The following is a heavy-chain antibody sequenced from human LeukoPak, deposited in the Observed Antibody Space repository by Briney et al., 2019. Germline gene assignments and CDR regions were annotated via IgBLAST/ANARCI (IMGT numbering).Heavy chain of an antibody. V-gene: IGHV4-4*09. CDR1: GGSINTYY. Sequence: PSETLSLTCAVSGGSINTYYWSWIRQPPGKGLEWVGYIYSTGNTNYNPSLKGRVTISLDTSKNQLSLNLSSVTAADTVVYYCAKHDTVFGAAHFYMDVWGKGTTVTVSS. D-gene: IGHD3-3*01. CDR3: AKHDTVFGAAHFYMDV. J-gene: IGHJ6*03. CDR2: IYSTGNT.